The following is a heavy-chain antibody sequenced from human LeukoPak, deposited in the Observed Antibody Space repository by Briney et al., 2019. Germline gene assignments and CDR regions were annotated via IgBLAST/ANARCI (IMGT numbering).Heavy chain of an antibody. CDR1: GDTFSSYV. V-gene: IGHV1-69*13. Sequence: SVKVSCKASGDTFSSYVISWVRQAPGQGLEWMGGINPVFGTAHYAQKFQDRVTITADESTSTAYMELSSLRSEDTAVYYCAKTFLTAYDTYFYYYGLDVWGQGTPVTVSS. D-gene: IGHD3-9*01. J-gene: IGHJ6*02. CDR3: AKTFLTAYDTYFYYYGLDV. CDR2: INPVFGTA.